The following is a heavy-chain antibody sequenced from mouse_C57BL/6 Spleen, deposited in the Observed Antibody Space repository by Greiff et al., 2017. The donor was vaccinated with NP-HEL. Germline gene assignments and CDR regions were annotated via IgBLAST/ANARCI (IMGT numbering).Heavy chain of an antibody. CDR1: GYAFSSSW. CDR2: IYPGDGDT. D-gene: IGHD1-1*01. CDR3: ARGDYYYGSSYVGTAWFAY. V-gene: IGHV1-82*01. J-gene: IGHJ3*01. Sequence: QVQLQQSGPELVKPGASVKISCKASGYAFSSSWMNWVKQRPGKGLEWIGRIYPGDGDTNYNGKFKGKATLTADKSSSTAYMQLSSLTSEDSAVYFCARGDYYYGSSYVGTAWFAYWGQGTLVTVSA.